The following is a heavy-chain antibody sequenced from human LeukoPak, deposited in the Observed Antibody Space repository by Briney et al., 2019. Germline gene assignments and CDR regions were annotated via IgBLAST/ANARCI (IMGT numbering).Heavy chain of an antibody. J-gene: IGHJ5*02. D-gene: IGHD3-3*01. CDR2: IYYSGST. CDR1: GGSISTYY. Sequence: SETLSLTCTVSGGSISTYYWSWIRQPPGKGLEWIGYIYYSGSTNYNPSLKSRVTISVDTSKNQFSLKLSSVTAADTAVYYCARDTSFWSGYLNWFDPWGQGTLVTVSS. V-gene: IGHV4-59*12. CDR3: ARDTSFWSGYLNWFDP.